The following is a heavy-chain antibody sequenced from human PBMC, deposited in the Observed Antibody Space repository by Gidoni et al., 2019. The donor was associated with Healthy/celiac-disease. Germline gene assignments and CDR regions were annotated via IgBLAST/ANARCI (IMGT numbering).Heavy chain of an antibody. CDR2: ISSSSSYI. CDR1: GFSFSRYS. Sequence: VQLVASWGGLAKPGGSLSPPCAASGFSFSRYSMNWVRQASGKGLEWVSSISSSSSYIYYADAVKGRFTISRDNAKNSLYLQMNSLRAEDTAVYYCARDRDYSNYVGWFDPWGQGTLVTVSS. J-gene: IGHJ5*02. V-gene: IGHV3-21*01. CDR3: ARDRDYSNYVGWFDP. D-gene: IGHD4-4*01.